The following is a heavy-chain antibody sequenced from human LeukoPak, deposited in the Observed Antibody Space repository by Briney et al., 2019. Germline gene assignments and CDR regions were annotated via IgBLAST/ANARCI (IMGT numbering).Heavy chain of an antibody. CDR2: ISVYNGNT. J-gene: IGHJ4*02. CDR1: GYTFTSYD. Sequence: ASVKVSCKASGYTFTSYDINWVRQAPGQGLEWMGWISVYNGNTNYAQKLQGRVTMTTDTSTSTAYMELRSLRSDDTAIYYCARVAAWELETFYFDYWGQGTLVTVSS. V-gene: IGHV1-18*01. D-gene: IGHD1-26*01. CDR3: ARVAAWELETFYFDY.